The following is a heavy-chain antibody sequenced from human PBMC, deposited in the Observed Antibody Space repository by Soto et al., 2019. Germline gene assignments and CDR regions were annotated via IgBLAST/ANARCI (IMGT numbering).Heavy chain of an antibody. CDR3: ARGDYGTGGYPFPDFES. J-gene: IGHJ4*02. V-gene: IGHV1-2*02. CDR1: GYSFTGYY. D-gene: IGHD2-8*02. CDR2: INPDSGAT. Sequence: HEHLVQSGAEVKRPGASLKVSCKASGYSFTGYYIHWVRQAPGQGLEWMGWINPDSGATNYAQNFQGRVTLTSDTSISTASMDRTSLTSDDTAVYYCARGDYGTGGYPFPDFESGGQGTLVIVSS.